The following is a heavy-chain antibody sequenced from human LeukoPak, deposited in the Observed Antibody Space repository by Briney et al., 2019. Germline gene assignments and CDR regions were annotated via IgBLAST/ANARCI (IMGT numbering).Heavy chain of an antibody. D-gene: IGHD3-3*01. CDR3: ARDVSPSDFWSGYYIDNWFDP. Sequence: SVKVSCKASGGTFSSYAISWVRQAPGQGLEWTGGIIPIFGTANYAQKFQGRVTITADESTSTAYMELSSLRSEDTAVYYCARDVSPSDFWSGYYIDNWFDPWGQGTLVTVSS. CDR2: IIPIFGTA. J-gene: IGHJ5*02. V-gene: IGHV1-69*01. CDR1: GGTFSSYA.